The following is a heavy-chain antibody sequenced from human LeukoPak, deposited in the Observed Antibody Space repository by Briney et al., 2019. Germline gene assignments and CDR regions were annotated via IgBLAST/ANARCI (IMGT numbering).Heavy chain of an antibody. Sequence: SETLSLTCTVSGGSISSYYWGWIRQPPGKGLEWIGSIYYSGSTYYNPSLKSRVTISVDTSKNQFSLKLSSVTAADTAVYYCASSPPVDYWGQGTLVTVSS. CDR1: GGSISSYY. V-gene: IGHV4-39*07. CDR2: IYYSGST. CDR3: ASSPPVDY. J-gene: IGHJ4*02.